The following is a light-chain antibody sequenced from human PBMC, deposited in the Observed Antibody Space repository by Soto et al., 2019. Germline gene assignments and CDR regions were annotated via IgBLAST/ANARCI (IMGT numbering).Light chain of an antibody. CDR2: DAS. V-gene: IGKV1-5*01. CDR1: QTISSW. Sequence: DIQMTQSPSTLSASVGDRVIITCRASQTISSWLAWYQQKPGKAPKLLIYDASSLESGVPSRFSGSGSGTEFTLTISSLQPDDFATYYCQQYNSYCTFGQGTKVDSK. J-gene: IGKJ1*01. CDR3: QQYNSYCT.